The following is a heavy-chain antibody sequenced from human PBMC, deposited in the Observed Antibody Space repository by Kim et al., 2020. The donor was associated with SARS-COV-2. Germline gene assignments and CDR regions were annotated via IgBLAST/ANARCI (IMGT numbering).Heavy chain of an antibody. CDR3: ARGGRSSWTQFDC. CDR2: ISDSGSTI. V-gene: IGHV3-11*01. D-gene: IGHD6-13*01. Sequence: GGSLRLSCAASGFTFSDYKMNWIRQAPGKGLEWVSKISDSGSTIYYTDSVKGRFTISRDNAKNSLYLQMNSLRAEDTAVYYCARGGRSSWTQFDCWGQGILVIASS. CDR1: GFTFSDYK. J-gene: IGHJ4*02.